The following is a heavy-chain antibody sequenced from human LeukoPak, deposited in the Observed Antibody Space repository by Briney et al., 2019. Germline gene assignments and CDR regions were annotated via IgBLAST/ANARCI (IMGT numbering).Heavy chain of an antibody. CDR3: ARSRGYSLDY. CDR2: IYYSGST. J-gene: IGHJ4*02. V-gene: IGHV4-59*01. Sequence: SETLSLTCTVSGGSISSYYWSWIRQPPGKGLEWIGDIYYSGSTNYNPSLTRRVTISVDTSKNQFSLKLSSVTAADTAVYYCARSRGYSLDYWGQGTLVTVSS. D-gene: IGHD5-18*01. CDR1: GGSISSYY.